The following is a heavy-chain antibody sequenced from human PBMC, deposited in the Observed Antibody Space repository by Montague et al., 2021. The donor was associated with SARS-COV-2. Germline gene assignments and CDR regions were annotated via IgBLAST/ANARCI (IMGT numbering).Heavy chain of an antibody. CDR2: IDYSASS. CDR3: AGYRVGTMLDS. Sequence: SETLSLTCTVPGAYIGSSFSYWGWIRQPPGKGLEWIGSIDYSASSFYNPSLRSRVTISEDTSRNQFSLKVTSVTAADTAVYYCAGYRVGTMLDSWGPGTLVTVSS. J-gene: IGHJ5*01. CDR1: GAYIGSSFSY. D-gene: IGHD1-1*01. V-gene: IGHV4-39*01.